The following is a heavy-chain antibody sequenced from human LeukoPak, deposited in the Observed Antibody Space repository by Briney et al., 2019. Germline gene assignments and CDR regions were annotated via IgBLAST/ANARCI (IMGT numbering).Heavy chain of an antibody. CDR3: ARDLLEYYDSSGS. CDR1: GYTFTSYD. V-gene: IGHV1-2*02. J-gene: IGHJ1*01. D-gene: IGHD3-22*01. Sequence: ASVKVSCKASGYTFTSYDINWVRQATGQGLEWMGWINPNGGGPKYAQKFQGRVTMTRDTSISTAYMELSRLRSDDTAVYYCARDLLEYYDSSGSWGQGTLVTVSS. CDR2: INPNGGGP.